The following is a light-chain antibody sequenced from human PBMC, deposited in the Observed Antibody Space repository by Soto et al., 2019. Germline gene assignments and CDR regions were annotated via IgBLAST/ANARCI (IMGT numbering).Light chain of an antibody. CDR1: SSDVGGYNY. Sequence: QSALTQPASVSGSPGQSITISCTGTSSDVGGYNYVSWYQQHPGKAPKLMIYDVSNRPSGVSYRYSGSKSGNTASLTISGLQAEDEADYYCSSYTSSSTLVFGTGTKVTVL. CDR2: DVS. V-gene: IGLV2-14*01. J-gene: IGLJ1*01. CDR3: SSYTSSSTLV.